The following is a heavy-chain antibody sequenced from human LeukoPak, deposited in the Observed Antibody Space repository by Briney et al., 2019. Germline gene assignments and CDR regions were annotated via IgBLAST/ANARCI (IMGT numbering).Heavy chain of an antibody. CDR3: ARETSTGYLDV. J-gene: IGHJ6*03. CDR2: INAGNCNT. Sequence: ASVKVSCKASGYTFTSYAMHWVRQAPGQRLEWMGWINAGNCNTKYSQKFQGRVTITRDTSASTAYMELSSLRSEDTAVYYCARETSTGYLDVWGKGTTVTVSS. CDR1: GYTFTSYA. D-gene: IGHD3-9*01. V-gene: IGHV1-3*01.